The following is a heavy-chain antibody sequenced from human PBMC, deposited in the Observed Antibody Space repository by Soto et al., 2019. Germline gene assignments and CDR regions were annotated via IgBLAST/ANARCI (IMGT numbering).Heavy chain of an antibody. D-gene: IGHD2-15*01. CDR3: ARAPIVVAVPLDY. CDR2: ISAYNGNT. V-gene: IGHV1-18*01. Sequence: GASVKVSCKASGYRFPSYGISWVRQAPGQGLEWMGWISAYNGNTNYAQKLQDRVTMTTDTSTSTAYMELRSLSSDDTALYYCARAPIVVAVPLDYWGQGTPVTVSS. CDR1: GYRFPSYG. J-gene: IGHJ4*02.